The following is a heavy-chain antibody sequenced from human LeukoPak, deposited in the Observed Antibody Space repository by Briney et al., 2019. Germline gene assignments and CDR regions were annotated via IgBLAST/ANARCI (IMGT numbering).Heavy chain of an antibody. V-gene: IGHV1-2*02. J-gene: IGHJ3*02. Sequence: ASVKVSCKASGYTFTDNHIHWVRQAPGQGLDWMGWIDPNSGGTYYAQNLQGRVTMTRDTSISTAYMELSRLRSDDTAVYYCARERGISAFDIWGQGTMVTVSS. CDR3: ARERGISAFDI. CDR2: IDPNSGGT. D-gene: IGHD2-21*01. CDR1: GYTFTDNH.